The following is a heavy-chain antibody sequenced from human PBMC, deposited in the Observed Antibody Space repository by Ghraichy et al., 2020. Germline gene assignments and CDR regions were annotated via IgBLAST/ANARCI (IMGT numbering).Heavy chain of an antibody. CDR2: ISGSGGST. V-gene: IGHV3-23*01. Sequence: GSLRLSCAASGFTFSSYAMSWVRQAPGKGLEWVSAISGSGGSTYYADSVKGRFTISRDNSKNTLYLQMNSLRAEDTAVYYCAKVMTGYSSSWFLPDYWGQGTLVTVSP. D-gene: IGHD6-13*01. CDR1: GFTFSSYA. CDR3: AKVMTGYSSSWFLPDY. J-gene: IGHJ4*02.